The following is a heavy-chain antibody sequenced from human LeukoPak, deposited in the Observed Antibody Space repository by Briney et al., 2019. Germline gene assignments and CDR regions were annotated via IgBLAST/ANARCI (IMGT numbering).Heavy chain of an antibody. J-gene: IGHJ4*02. Sequence: GGSLRLSCAASGFTFSSYGMHWVRQAPGKGLEWVAVISYDGSNKYYADSVKGRFTISRDNSKNTLYLQMNSLRAEDTAVYYCAKGSMVRGVSELDYWGQGTLVTVSS. CDR2: ISYDGSNK. V-gene: IGHV3-30*18. CDR3: AKGSMVRGVSELDY. D-gene: IGHD3-10*01. CDR1: GFTFSSYG.